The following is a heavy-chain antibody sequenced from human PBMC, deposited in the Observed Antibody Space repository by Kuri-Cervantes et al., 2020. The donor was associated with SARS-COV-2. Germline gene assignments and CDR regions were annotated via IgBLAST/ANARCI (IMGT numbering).Heavy chain of an antibody. CDR3: ARLRRHNNAWFVTGYYMDV. D-gene: IGHD3-10*01. CDR1: GGSFSDNH. J-gene: IGHJ6*03. CDR2: INYSGTT. Sequence: SQTLSLTCAVYGGSFSDNHWTWVRQPPGKGPEWIGEINYSGTTNYNPSLKSRVTMSVDTSKNQFSLNLTSVTAADTAVYYCARLRRHNNAWFVTGYYMDVWGKGTTVTVSS. V-gene: IGHV4-34*01.